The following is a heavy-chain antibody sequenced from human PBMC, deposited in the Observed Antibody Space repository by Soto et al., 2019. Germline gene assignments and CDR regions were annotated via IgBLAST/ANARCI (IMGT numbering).Heavy chain of an antibody. CDR1: GGSISSYY. J-gene: IGHJ6*03. CDR2: IYYSGST. CDR3: ARHLRFSHNHYYYYYMDV. Sequence: QVQLQESGPGLVKPSETLSLTCTVSGGSISSYYWSWIRQPPGKGLEWIGYIYYSGSTNYNPSLTSRVTISVDTSKNQFSLKLSSVTAADTAVYYCARHLRFSHNHYYYYYMDVWGKGTTVTVSS. D-gene: IGHD3-3*01. V-gene: IGHV4-59*08.